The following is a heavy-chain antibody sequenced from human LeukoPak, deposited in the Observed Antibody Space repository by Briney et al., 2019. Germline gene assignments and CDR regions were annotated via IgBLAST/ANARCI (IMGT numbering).Heavy chain of an antibody. CDR2: MNPNSGDT. J-gene: IGHJ4*02. V-gene: IGHV1-8*01. CDR1: VYTFTNYD. CDR3: ARGPPNWGYDY. Sequence: ASVKVSCKASVYTFTNYDINWVRQATGQGLEWMGWMNPNSGDTGYAQKFQDRVTMTRNTSISTAYMGLSSLRSDDTAVYYCARGPPNWGYDYWGPGTLVTVSS. D-gene: IGHD7-27*01.